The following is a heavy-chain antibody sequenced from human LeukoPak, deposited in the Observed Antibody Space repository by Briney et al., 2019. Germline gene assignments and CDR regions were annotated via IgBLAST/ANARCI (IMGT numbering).Heavy chain of an antibody. V-gene: IGHV3-15*01. CDR2: IKSKTDGGTT. D-gene: IGHD3-22*01. Sequence: GGSLRLSCAASGFTFSNAWMSWVRQAPGKGLEWVGRIKSKTDGGTTDYAAPVKGRFTISRDDSKNTLYLQMNSLKTEDTAVYYCTTGDPDSNGYYWAPWYFDYWGQGTLVTVSS. J-gene: IGHJ4*02. CDR3: TTGDPDSNGYYWAPWYFDY. CDR1: GFTFSNAW.